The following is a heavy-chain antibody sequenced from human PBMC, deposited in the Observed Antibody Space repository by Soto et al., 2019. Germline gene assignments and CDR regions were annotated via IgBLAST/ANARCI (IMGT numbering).Heavy chain of an antibody. J-gene: IGHJ4*02. CDR1: GYTFTNYY. V-gene: IGHV1-46*01. CDR3: ARDLARQNDF. CDR2: IDPSGGTT. Sequence: GASVKVSCKASGYTFTNYYIHWVRQAPGQGLEWMGVIDPSGGTTSYTQNFQGRVTMTRDTSTSTVYMELSSLRSEDTAVYYCARDLARQNDFWGQGT.